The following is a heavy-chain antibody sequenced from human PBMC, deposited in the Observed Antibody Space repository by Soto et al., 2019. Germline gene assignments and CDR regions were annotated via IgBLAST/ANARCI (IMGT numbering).Heavy chain of an antibody. CDR3: SIGTWSAETFDV. Sequence: QAHLVQSGAEVKKPGSSVKVSCKATEGTFSTYTLIWVRQAPGQGLEWMGRIIPMLTVRNSAQKFQDRVTLTADKSTRTAFMELTSLTSDDTAVYYCSIGTWSAETFDVWGQGTMVTVSS. J-gene: IGHJ3*01. CDR2: IIPMLTVR. CDR1: EGTFSTYT. D-gene: IGHD2-2*01. V-gene: IGHV1-69*02.